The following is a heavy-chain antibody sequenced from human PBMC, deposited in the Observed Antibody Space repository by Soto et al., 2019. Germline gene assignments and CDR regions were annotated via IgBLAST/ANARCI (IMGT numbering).Heavy chain of an antibody. J-gene: IGHJ4*02. D-gene: IGHD2-21*02. CDR3: TRDPLAYCGGDCYL. CDR1: GFTFGDYA. Sequence: GGSLRLSCTASGFTFGDYAMSWFRQAPGKGLEWVGFIRSKAYGGTTEYAASVKGRFTIPRDDSKSIAYLQMNSLKAEDTAVYYCTRDPLAYCGGDCYLWGQGTLVTVSS. CDR2: IRSKAYGGTT. V-gene: IGHV3-49*03.